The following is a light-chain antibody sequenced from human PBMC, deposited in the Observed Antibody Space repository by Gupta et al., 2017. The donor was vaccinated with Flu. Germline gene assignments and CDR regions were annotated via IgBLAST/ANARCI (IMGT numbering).Light chain of an antibody. CDR3: VTWDTILTDHVV. V-gene: IGLV1-51*02. CDR1: SSNIGNNY. J-gene: IGLJ2*01. Sequence: QSVLTQQPSVSPAPGQRVTISCSGTSSNIGNNYVSWYQQLAGTAPKLLIYENHKRPSVCPDRFSGSNSGTSATLGISGLQTGDEADYYCVTWDTILTDHVVFGGGTRLTVL. CDR2: ENH.